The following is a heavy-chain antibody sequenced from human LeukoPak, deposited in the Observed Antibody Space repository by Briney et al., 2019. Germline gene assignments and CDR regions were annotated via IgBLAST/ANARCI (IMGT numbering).Heavy chain of an antibody. D-gene: IGHD3-22*01. J-gene: IGHJ3*02. Sequence: PSETLSLTCTVSGGSISNSSYYWGCIRQPPGKGLEWIGSIYYSGSTYYNPSLKSRVTISVDASKNQFSLKLSSVTAADTAVYYCARYLRSGLYAFDIWGQGTMVTVSS. CDR1: GGSISNSSYY. V-gene: IGHV4-39*01. CDR3: ARYLRSGLYAFDI. CDR2: IYYSGST.